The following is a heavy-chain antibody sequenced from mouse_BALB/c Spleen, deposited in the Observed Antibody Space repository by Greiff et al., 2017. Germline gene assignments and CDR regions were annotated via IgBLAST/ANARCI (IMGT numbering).Heavy chain of an antibody. Sequence: QVQLQQSGPGLVAPSQSLSITCTVSGFSLTSYGVHWVRQPPGKGLEWLGVIWAGGSTNYNSALMSRLSISKDNSKSQVFLKMNSLQTDDTAMYYCARGGGYDYDGYYAMDYWGQGTSVTVSS. CDR3: ARGGGYDYDGYYAMDY. CDR1: GFSLTSYG. D-gene: IGHD2-4*01. J-gene: IGHJ4*01. CDR2: IWAGGST. V-gene: IGHV2-9*02.